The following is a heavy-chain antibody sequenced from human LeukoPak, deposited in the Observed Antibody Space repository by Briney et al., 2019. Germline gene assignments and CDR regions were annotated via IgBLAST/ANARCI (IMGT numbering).Heavy chain of an antibody. CDR2: ISGSGGST. Sequence: GGSLRLSCAASGLTFSSYAMSWVRQAPGKGLEWVSAISGSGGSTYYADSVKGRFAISRDNSKNTLYLQMNSLRAEDTAVYYCAKPQDNVPAAIPDYWGQGTLVTVSS. V-gene: IGHV3-23*01. D-gene: IGHD2-2*02. CDR1: GLTFSSYA. CDR3: AKPQDNVPAAIPDY. J-gene: IGHJ4*02.